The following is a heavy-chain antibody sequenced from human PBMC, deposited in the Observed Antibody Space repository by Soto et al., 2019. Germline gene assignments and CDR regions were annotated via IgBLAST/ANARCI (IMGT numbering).Heavy chain of an antibody. CDR2: ISSSSSTI. CDR1: GFTFRSYN. J-gene: IGHJ4*01. Sequence: DVQLVESGGGLVQPGGSLRLSCAASGFTFRSYNMNWVRQAPGKGLDWLSYISSSSSTIYYADSVKGRFTISRDNAKNSLHLQMNSLRDDDTAMYYCARGGIIAVTTIGDYWGQGTLVTVSS. V-gene: IGHV3-48*02. CDR3: ARGGIIAVTTIGDY. D-gene: IGHD5-12*01.